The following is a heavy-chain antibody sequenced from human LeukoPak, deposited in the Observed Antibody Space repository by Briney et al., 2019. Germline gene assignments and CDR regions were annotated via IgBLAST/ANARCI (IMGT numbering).Heavy chain of an antibody. J-gene: IGHJ4*02. CDR1: GFIFNNYA. Sequence: PGGSLRLSCAASGFIFNNYAMHWVRRAPGKGLEGVALISYDGTNKYYADSVKGRFTISRDNSKNTLYLQMNSLRAEDTAVYYCARAGYYYDSSGYYQSDYWGQGTLVIVSS. CDR3: ARAGYYYDSSGYYQSDY. CDR2: ISYDGTNK. D-gene: IGHD3-22*01. V-gene: IGHV3-30-3*01.